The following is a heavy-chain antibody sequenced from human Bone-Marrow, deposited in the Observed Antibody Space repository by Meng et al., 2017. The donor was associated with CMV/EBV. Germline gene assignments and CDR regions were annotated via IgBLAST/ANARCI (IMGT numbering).Heavy chain of an antibody. D-gene: IGHD6-13*01. V-gene: IGHV4-59*01. J-gene: IGHJ4*02. Sequence: SETLSLTCNVYGASIRNYYWTWIRQTPGRRLEWIGNIYYSGSTNYNPSLKSRVTISVDTSQNQFSLKLSSVTAADTAVYYCARMIAAAFDYWGQRTLVTVSS. CDR2: IYYSGST. CDR1: GASIRNYY. CDR3: ARMIAAAFDY.